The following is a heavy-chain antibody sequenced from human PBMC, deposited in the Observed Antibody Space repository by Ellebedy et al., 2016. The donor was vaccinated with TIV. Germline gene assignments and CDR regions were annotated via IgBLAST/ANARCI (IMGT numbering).Heavy chain of an antibody. Sequence: PGGSLRLSCAASGFRFSIYDMYWVRQAPGRGLEWVAASGSGGDSYYADSVRGRFTISRDYAKSSLFLQMDTLRAGDTAVYFCAREVWYPASWGQGTLVTVSS. D-gene: IGHD6-13*01. V-gene: IGHV3-13*01. CDR2: SGSGGDS. CDR1: GFRFSIYD. CDR3: AREVWYPAS. J-gene: IGHJ4*02.